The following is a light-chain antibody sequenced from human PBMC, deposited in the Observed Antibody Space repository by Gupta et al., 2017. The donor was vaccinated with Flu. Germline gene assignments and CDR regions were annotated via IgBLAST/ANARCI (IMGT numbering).Light chain of an antibody. J-gene: IGKJ2*01. CDR2: AAF. V-gene: IGKV1-6*01. CDR3: LQDYRYPYT. CDR1: QGIGND. Sequence: AIQMTQSPSSLSASVGDRVTITCRSSQGIGNDLGWYQQKPGKAPKLLIYAAFSLQSGVPSRFSGSGYGTDFTLTTSSLQPEDFATYYCLQDYRYPYTFGQGTKLEIK.